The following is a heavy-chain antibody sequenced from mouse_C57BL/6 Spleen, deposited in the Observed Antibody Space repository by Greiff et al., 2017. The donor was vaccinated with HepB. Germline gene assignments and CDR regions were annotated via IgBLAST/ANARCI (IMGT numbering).Heavy chain of an antibody. D-gene: IGHD1-1*02. J-gene: IGHJ2*01. CDR2: IYPGDGDT. Sequence: QVQLQQSGPELVKPGASVKISCKASGYAFSSSWMNWVKQRPGKGLEWIGRIYPGDGDTNYNGKFKGKATLTADKSSSTAYMQLSSLTSEDSAVSFCASHYGDYWGQGTTLTVSS. V-gene: IGHV1-82*01. CDR1: GYAFSSSW. CDR3: ASHYGDY.